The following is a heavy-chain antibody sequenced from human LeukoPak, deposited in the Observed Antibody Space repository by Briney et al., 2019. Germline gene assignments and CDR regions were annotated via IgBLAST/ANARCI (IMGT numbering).Heavy chain of an antibody. CDR1: GFTFDDYA. CDR3: AKDKGPSSIGRGALDY. CDR2: ISWNSGSI. D-gene: IGHD6-13*01. Sequence: PGGSLRLSCAASGFTFDDYATHWVRQAPGKGLEWVSGISWNSGSIGYADSVKGRFTISRDNAKNSLYLQMNSLRAEDTALYYCAKDKGPSSIGRGALDYWGQGTLVTVSS. V-gene: IGHV3-9*01. J-gene: IGHJ4*02.